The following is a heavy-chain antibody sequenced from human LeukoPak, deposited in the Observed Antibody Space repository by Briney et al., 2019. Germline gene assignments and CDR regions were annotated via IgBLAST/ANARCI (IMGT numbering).Heavy chain of an antibody. J-gene: IGHJ4*02. CDR3: ARDEAAYSGSPLDY. Sequence: GGSLRLSFAASGFTFSSYAMHWVRQAPGKGLAGAAVISYDGSNKYYADSVKGRFTISRDNSKNTLYLQMNSLRAEDTAVYYCARDEAAYSGSPLDYWGQGTLVTVSS. V-gene: IGHV3-30-3*01. CDR1: GFTFSSYA. D-gene: IGHD1-26*01. CDR2: ISYDGSNK.